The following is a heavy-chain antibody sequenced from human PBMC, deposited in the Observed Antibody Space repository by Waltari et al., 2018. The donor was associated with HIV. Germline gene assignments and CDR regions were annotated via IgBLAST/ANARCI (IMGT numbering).Heavy chain of an antibody. CDR3: RGPLTVEYVFDI. D-gene: IGHD2-21*02. V-gene: IGHV3-15*01. CDR2: IKSKTEGETK. CDR1: TFDFTNAW. Sequence: EVLLVESGGGLVKMGGSLRLSCSASTFDFTNAWMSWVRQGPGKGLEWVARIKSKTEGETKDYAAPVKGRFSISRDDSAKMVFLEMNNLTIEDTGMYFCRGPLTVEYVFDIWGQGTGVTV. J-gene: IGHJ3*02.